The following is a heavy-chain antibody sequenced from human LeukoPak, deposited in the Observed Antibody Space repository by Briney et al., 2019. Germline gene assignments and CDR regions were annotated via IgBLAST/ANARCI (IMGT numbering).Heavy chain of an antibody. CDR1: GFTFGSYS. D-gene: IGHD5-12*01. CDR3: AREALYSGYGYNWFDP. V-gene: IGHV3-21*04. Sequence: NPGGSLRLSCAASGFTFGSYSMNWVRQAPGKGLEWVSSISSSRSYIYYADSVKGRFTISRDNAKNSLYLQMNSLRAEDTAVYFCAREALYSGYGYNWFDPWGQGTLVTVSS. CDR2: ISSSRSYI. J-gene: IGHJ5*02.